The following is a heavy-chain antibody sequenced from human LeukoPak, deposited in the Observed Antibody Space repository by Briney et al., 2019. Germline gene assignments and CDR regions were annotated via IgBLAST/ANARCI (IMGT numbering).Heavy chain of an antibody. J-gene: IGHJ6*03. Sequence: PSETLSLTCTVSGGSISSHYWSWIRQPPGKGLEWIGYIYYSGSTNYNPSLKSRVTISVDTSKNQFSLKLSSVTAADTAVCYCARDAEYCSSTSCYSYYYYYMDVWGKGTTVTVSS. CDR1: GGSISSHY. V-gene: IGHV4-59*11. CDR3: ARDAEYCSSTSCYSYYYYYMDV. CDR2: IYYSGST. D-gene: IGHD2-2*01.